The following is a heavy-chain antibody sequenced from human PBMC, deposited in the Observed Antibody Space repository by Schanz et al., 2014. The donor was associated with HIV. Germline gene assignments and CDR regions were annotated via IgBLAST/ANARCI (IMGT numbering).Heavy chain of an antibody. D-gene: IGHD3-22*01. CDR1: GGAFRIYA. CDR2: IVPIFGTT. V-gene: IGHV1-69*01. CDR3: ARAPPSDSSGYYPFDY. J-gene: IGHJ4*02. Sequence: QVQLVQSGAEVKKPGSSVKVSCKTFGGAFRIYAMSWVRQAPGQGLEWMGGIVPIFGTTNYAQRFQGRVSITADESTSTAYMELSGLRSQDTAVYYCARAPPSDSSGYYPFDYWGQGTLVTVSS.